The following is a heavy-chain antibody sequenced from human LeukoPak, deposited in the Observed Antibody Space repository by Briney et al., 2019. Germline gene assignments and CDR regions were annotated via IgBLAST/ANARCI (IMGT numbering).Heavy chain of an antibody. D-gene: IGHD1-26*01. CDR3: ARAPKGVTTGYFDH. CDR2: INPSGGST. CDR1: GYTFTTYY. V-gene: IGHV1-46*01. J-gene: IGHJ4*02. Sequence: ASVKVSCKASGYTFTTYYIHLVRQAPGQGLEWMGIINPSGGSTTYAQIFQGRVTLTRDTSTSTVYMELSSLRSDDTAVYYCARAPKGVTTGYFDHWGQGTLVTVSS.